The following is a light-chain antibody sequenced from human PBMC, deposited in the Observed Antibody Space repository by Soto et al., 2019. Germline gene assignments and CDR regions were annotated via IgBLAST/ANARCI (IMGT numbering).Light chain of an antibody. Sequence: EIVMTQSPATLSVSPGERATLSCRASQSFSSSYLAWYQQKPGQAPRLLIYGASSRATGIPDRFSGSGSGTDFTLTISSLEPEDFAVYYCQQYGKSPLTFGGGTKVDI. CDR3: QQYGKSPLT. CDR2: GAS. J-gene: IGKJ4*01. V-gene: IGKV3-20*01. CDR1: QSFSSSY.